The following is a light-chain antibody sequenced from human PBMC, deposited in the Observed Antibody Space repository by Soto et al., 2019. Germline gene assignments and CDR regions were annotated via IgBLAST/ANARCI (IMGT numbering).Light chain of an antibody. V-gene: IGLV1-36*01. CDR1: TSIIGSNS. CDR3: ATWDDSLNAVV. Sequence: QSVLTQPPSVSAAPRQRVTISCSGSTSIIGSNSVNWYQQRPGRAPKLLIYYDDLLPSGVSDRFSGSKSGTSASLTISGLHSDDEAYFYCATWDDSLNAVVFGGGTQLTVL. J-gene: IGLJ3*02. CDR2: YDD.